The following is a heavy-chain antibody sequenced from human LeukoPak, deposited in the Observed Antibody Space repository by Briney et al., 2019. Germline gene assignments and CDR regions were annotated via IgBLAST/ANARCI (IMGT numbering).Heavy chain of an antibody. V-gene: IGHV1-2*06. CDR3: ARDGGLTMVRGVLPGY. Sequence: GASVKVSCKASGYTFTGYYMHWVRQAPGQGLEWMGRINPNSGGTNYAQKFQGRVTMTRDTSISTAYMELGRLRSDDTAVYYCARDGGLTMVRGVLPGYWGQGTLVTVSS. CDR2: INPNSGGT. CDR1: GYTFTGYY. J-gene: IGHJ4*02. D-gene: IGHD3-10*01.